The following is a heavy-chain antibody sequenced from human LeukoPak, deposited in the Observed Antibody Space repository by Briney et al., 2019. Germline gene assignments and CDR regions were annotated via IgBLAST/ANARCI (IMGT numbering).Heavy chain of an antibody. J-gene: IGHJ4*02. D-gene: IGHD5-12*01. CDR1: GFIFSSYE. Sequence: PGGSLRLSCAASGFIFSSYEVNWVRLAAGEGLEWVSYISSSGSTIYYAASVGGRFTISRDNAKNSLYLQMNSLRAEDTAVYYCARAWSSRGYSGYDYYCDYWGEGTLVTVSS. V-gene: IGHV3-48*03. CDR2: ISSSGSTI. CDR3: ARAWSSRGYSGYDYYCDY.